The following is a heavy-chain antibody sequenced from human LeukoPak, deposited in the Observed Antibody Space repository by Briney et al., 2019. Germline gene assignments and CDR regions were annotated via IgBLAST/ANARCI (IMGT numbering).Heavy chain of an antibody. CDR1: GFTFSSYA. CDR2: ISGSGGST. D-gene: IGHD3-22*01. J-gene: IGHJ4*02. Sequence: GGSLRLSCAASGFTFSSYAMSWVRQAPGKGLEWVSAISGSGGSTYYAGSVKGRFTISRDNSKNTLYLQMDSLRAEDTAVYYCATAQREYYYDSSGIMGNWGQGTLVTVSS. V-gene: IGHV3-23*01. CDR3: ATAQREYYYDSSGIMGN.